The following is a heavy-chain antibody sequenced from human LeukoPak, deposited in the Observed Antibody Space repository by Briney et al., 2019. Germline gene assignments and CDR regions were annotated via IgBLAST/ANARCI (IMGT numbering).Heavy chain of an antibody. CDR2: MNPNSGNT. D-gene: IGHD1-26*01. J-gene: IGHJ4*02. CDR3: ARASNMYSGSYYFGY. V-gene: IGHV1-8*01. Sequence: GASVKVSCKASGCTFTSYVINWVRQATGQGLEWMGWMNPNSGNTGYAQKFQGRVTMTRNTSISTAYMELSSLRSEDTAVYYCARASNMYSGSYYFGYWGQGTLVTVSS. CDR1: GCTFTSYV.